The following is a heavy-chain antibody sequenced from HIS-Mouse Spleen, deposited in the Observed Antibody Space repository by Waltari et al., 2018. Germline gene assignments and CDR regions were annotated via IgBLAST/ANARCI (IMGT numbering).Heavy chain of an antibody. CDR1: GYSISSGYY. Sequence: QVQLQESGPGLVKPSETLSLTCTVSGYSISSGYYWGWMRQPPGKGLEWFGSIYHSGRTYYNPYLKSRVTISIDTSKNQFSLKLNSVTAADTAVYYCARVKTWGQGTLVTVSS. J-gene: IGHJ5*02. V-gene: IGHV4-38-2*02. CDR2: IYHSGRT. CDR3: ARVKT.